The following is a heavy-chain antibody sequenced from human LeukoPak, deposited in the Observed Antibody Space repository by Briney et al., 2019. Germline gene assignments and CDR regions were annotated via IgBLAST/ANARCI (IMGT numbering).Heavy chain of an antibody. D-gene: IGHD3-9*01. CDR2: ITDSGNS. CDR1: GGSLSGYY. Sequence: SETLSLTCGVYGGSLSGYYWSWIRQPPGKGLEWIGVITDSGNSDYNPSLKSRVTISIDTSKNEFSLNLRSVTAADTAVYFCARGRIQVWLSVNWFDPWGQGTQVAVSS. V-gene: IGHV4-34*01. J-gene: IGHJ5*02. CDR3: ARGRIQVWLSVNWFDP.